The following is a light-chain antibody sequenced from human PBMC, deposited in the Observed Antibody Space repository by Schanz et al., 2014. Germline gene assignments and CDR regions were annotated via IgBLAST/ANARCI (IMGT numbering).Light chain of an antibody. CDR2: DVS. Sequence: QSALTQPASMSGSPGQSITISCTGTSSDVGRDNFVSWYQQHPGKAPKLMIYDVSNRPSGVSNRFSGSKSGNTASLTISGLQAEDEADYYCSSYTSSTTVVFGGGTKLTVL. CDR1: SSDVGRDNF. V-gene: IGLV2-14*01. J-gene: IGLJ2*01. CDR3: SSYTSSTTVV.